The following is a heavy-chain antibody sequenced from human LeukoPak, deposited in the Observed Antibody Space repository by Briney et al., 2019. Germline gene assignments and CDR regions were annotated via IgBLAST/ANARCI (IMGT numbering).Heavy chain of an antibody. D-gene: IGHD3-22*01. Sequence: SETLSLTCTVSGGSISSYYWSWIRQPPGKGLEWIGYIYYSGGTNYNPSLKSRVTISVDTSKNQFSLKLSSVTAADTAVYYCARHAGNYYDSSGYSGYFDYWGQGTLVTVSS. CDR3: ARHAGNYYDSSGYSGYFDY. J-gene: IGHJ4*02. CDR2: IYYSGGT. V-gene: IGHV4-59*08. CDR1: GGSISSYY.